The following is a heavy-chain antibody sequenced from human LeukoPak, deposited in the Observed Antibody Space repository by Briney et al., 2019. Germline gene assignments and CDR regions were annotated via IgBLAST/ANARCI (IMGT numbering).Heavy chain of an antibody. J-gene: IGHJ6*03. CDR1: GYTFTGYY. CDR3: ARESHDYGDYYYYYMDV. CDR2: INPNSGGT. D-gene: IGHD4-17*01. Sequence: ASVKVSCKASGYTFTGYYMHWVRQAPGQGLEWMGWINPNSGGTNYAQKFQGRVTITADESTSTAYMELSSLRSEDTAVYYCARESHDYGDYYYYYMDVWGKGTTVTISS. V-gene: IGHV1-2*02.